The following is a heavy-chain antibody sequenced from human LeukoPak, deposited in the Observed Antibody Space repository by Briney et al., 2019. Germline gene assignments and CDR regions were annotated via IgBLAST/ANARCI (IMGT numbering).Heavy chain of an antibody. Sequence: SETLSLTCTVSGGSISSSCYYWGWLRQPPGKGREWIGSIYYSGSTYYYPSLESPFTISVAKSKYQFTLNLRSVTAAASSCFYCATKSIAAKIDAFDIWAKGTMVTVS. CDR2: IYYSGST. D-gene: IGHD6-6*01. CDR1: GGSISSSCYY. J-gene: IGHJ3*02. V-gene: IGHV4-39*06. CDR3: ATKSIAAKIDAFDI.